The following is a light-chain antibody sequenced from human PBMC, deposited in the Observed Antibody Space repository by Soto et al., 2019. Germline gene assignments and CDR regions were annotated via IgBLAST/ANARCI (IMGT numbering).Light chain of an antibody. J-gene: IGLJ2*01. Sequence: QSALTQPPSASGPPGQSVTISCTGTSSDVGGYNYVSWYQQHQGKAPTLMIYEVSKRPSGVPDRFSGSKSGNTASLTVSGLQAEDEADYYCSSYAGSKGVFGGGTKLTVL. CDR2: EVS. CDR3: SSYAGSKGV. V-gene: IGLV2-8*01. CDR1: SSDVGGYNY.